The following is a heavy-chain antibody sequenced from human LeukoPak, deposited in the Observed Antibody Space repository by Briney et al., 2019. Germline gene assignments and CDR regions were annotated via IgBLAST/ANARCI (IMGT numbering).Heavy chain of an antibody. Sequence: GGSLRLSCAASGFTFSDYYMSWIRQAPGKGLEWVSYISSSGSTIYHADSVKGRFTISRDNAKNSLYLQMNSLRAEDTAVYYCASGYSSSWYDAFDIWGQGTMVTVSS. CDR3: ASGYSSSWYDAFDI. D-gene: IGHD6-13*01. V-gene: IGHV3-11*01. CDR2: ISSSGSTI. J-gene: IGHJ3*02. CDR1: GFTFSDYY.